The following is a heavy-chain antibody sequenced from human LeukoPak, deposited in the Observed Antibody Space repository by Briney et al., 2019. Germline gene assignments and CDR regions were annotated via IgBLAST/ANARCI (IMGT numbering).Heavy chain of an antibody. CDR1: GGSISSYY. CDR2: IYTSGST. Sequence: ETLSLTCTVSGGSISSYYWSWIRQPAGKGLEWIGRIYTSGSTNYNPSLKSRVTMSVDTSKNQFSLKLSSVTAADTAVYYCARWGLEGSYGPSHPPNWFDPWGQGTLVTVSS. CDR3: ARWGLEGSYGPSHPPNWFDP. J-gene: IGHJ5*02. V-gene: IGHV4-4*07. D-gene: IGHD3-16*01.